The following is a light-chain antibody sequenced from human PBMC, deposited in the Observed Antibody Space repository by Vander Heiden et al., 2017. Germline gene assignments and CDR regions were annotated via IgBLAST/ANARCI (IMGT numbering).Light chain of an antibody. CDR1: SSDVGGYNY. J-gene: IGLJ1*01. Sequence: ALTQPPSASGSPGQPVTISCTGTSSDVGGYNYVSWYQQHPGKAPKLMIYEVSKRPSGVPDRFSGSKSGNTASLTVSGLQAEEEADYYCSSYAGSNNLVFGTGTKVTVL. V-gene: IGLV2-8*01. CDR2: EVS. CDR3: SSYAGSNNLV.